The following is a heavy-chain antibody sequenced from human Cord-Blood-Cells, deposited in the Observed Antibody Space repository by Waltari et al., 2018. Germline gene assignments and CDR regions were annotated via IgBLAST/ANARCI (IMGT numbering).Heavy chain of an antibody. V-gene: IGHV1-18*01. J-gene: IGHJ6*02. CDR2: INTYNGNT. D-gene: IGHD7-27*01. Sequence: QVQLVQSGAEVKKPGASVKVSCKASGYTFTIYGISWGRQAPGQGLEWMGWINTYNGNTNYAQKLQGRVTMTTDTSTSTAYMELRSLRSDDTAVYYCARAGERYYYYGMDVWGQGTTVTVSS. CDR3: ARAGERYYYYGMDV. CDR1: GYTFTIYG.